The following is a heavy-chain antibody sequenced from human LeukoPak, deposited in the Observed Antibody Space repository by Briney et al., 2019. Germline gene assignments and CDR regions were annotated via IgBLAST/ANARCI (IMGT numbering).Heavy chain of an antibody. V-gene: IGHV4-59*01. CDR2: IYYSGST. D-gene: IGHD5-12*01. CDR1: GGSISSYY. Sequence: SETLSLTCTVSGGSISSYYWSWIRQPPGKGLEWIGYIYYSGSTNYNPSLKSRVTISVDTSKNQFSLKLSSVTAADTAVYYCARATGGSTGWDYWGQGTLVTVSS. CDR3: ARATGGSTGWDY. J-gene: IGHJ4*02.